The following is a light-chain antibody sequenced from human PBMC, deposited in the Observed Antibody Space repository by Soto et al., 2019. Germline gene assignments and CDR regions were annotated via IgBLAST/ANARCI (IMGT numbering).Light chain of an antibody. V-gene: IGKV3-20*01. CDR1: QTVNSNY. Sequence: VLTQSPGTLSLSPGERATLSCRASQTVNSNYLAWYQQKPGQAPRLLIYGASSRATGIPDRFSGSGSGTDFTLTISRLEPEDFAVYYCQQYGSSVSYTFSQGTKLEIK. CDR2: GAS. J-gene: IGKJ2*01. CDR3: QQYGSSVSYT.